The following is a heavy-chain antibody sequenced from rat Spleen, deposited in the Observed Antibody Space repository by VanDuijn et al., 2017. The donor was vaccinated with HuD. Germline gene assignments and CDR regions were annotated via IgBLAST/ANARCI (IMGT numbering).Heavy chain of an antibody. V-gene: IGHV2-6*01. CDR3: ARSGRD. CDR2: ISSGGIT. CDR1: GFSLTSYT. Sequence: QVQLKESGPGLVQPSQTLSLTCTVSGFSLTSYTVSWVRQPPGKGLEWIAAISSGGITYYNSALKSRLSISRDTSKSQVLLKMNSLQTEDTAMYFCARSGRDWGQGVMVTVSS. J-gene: IGHJ2*01. D-gene: IGHD4-1*01.